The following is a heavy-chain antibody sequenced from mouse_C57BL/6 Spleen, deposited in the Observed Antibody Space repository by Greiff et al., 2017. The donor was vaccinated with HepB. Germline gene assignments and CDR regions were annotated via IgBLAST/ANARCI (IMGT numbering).Heavy chain of an antibody. V-gene: IGHV2-6-1*01. D-gene: IGHD1-1*01. CDR1: GFSLTSYG. CDR3: ARHGYYGSSLYYAMDY. J-gene: IGHJ4*01. CDR2: IWSDGST. Sequence: VQRVESGPGLVAPSQSLSITCTVSGFSLTSYGVHWVRQPPGKGLEWLVVIWSDGSTTYNSALKSRLSISKDNSKSQVFLKMNSLQTDDTAMYYCARHGYYGSSLYYAMDYWGQGTSVTVSS.